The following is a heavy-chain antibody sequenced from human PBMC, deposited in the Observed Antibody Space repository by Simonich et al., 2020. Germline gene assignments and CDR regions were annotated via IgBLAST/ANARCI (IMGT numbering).Heavy chain of an antibody. J-gene: IGHJ3*02. Sequence: QVQLVQSGAEVKKPGASVKVSCKASGYTFTGYYMHWVRQAPGQGLEWLGWINPNSGGTNYAQKFKGRVTRTRDTSISTAYMGLSRLRSDDTAVYYCARVSGGTAMVTSTFDIWGQGTMVTVSS. CDR1: GYTFTGYY. D-gene: IGHD5-18*01. CDR3: ARVSGGTAMVTSTFDI. CDR2: INPNSGGT. V-gene: IGHV1-2*02.